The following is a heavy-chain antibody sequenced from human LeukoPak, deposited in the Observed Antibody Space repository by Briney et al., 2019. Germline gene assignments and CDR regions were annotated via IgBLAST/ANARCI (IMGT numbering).Heavy chain of an antibody. Sequence: VASVKVSCKASGGTFSGYAISWVRQAPGQGLEWMGGIIPIFGTANYAQKFQGRVTITADESTSTAYMELSSLRSEDTAVYYCARGTRSGYWYGGFDPWGQGTLVTVSS. CDR3: ARGTRSGYWYGGFDP. CDR1: GGTFSGYA. J-gene: IGHJ5*02. V-gene: IGHV1-69*13. D-gene: IGHD5-12*01. CDR2: IIPIFGTA.